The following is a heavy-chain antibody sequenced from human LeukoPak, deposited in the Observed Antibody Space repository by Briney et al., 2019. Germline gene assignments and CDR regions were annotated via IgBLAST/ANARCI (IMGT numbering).Heavy chain of an antibody. CDR1: GGSISSYY. Sequence: SETLSLTCTVSGGSISSYYWSWIRQPPGKGLEWIGYIYYSGSTNYNPSLKSRVTISVDTSKNQFSLKLSSVTAADTAVYYCASTDYYGMGDFDYWGQGTLVTVSS. CDR2: IYYSGST. V-gene: IGHV4-59*08. J-gene: IGHJ4*02. D-gene: IGHD3-10*01. CDR3: ASTDYYGMGDFDY.